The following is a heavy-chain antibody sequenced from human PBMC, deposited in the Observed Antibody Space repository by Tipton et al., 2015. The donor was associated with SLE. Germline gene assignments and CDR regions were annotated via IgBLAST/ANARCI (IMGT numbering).Heavy chain of an antibody. CDR3: ATTTTMTNYIDY. V-gene: IGHV3-33*01. CDR2: IWYDGINK. J-gene: IGHJ4*02. D-gene: IGHD4-17*01. Sequence: SLRLSCAASGFNFSSYGMHWVRQAPGEGLEWLSVIWYDGINKFYGDSVKGRFTISRDNSKNTLYLQMNSLRGEDTAVYYCATTTTMTNYIDYWGQGTLVTVSS. CDR1: GFNFSSYG.